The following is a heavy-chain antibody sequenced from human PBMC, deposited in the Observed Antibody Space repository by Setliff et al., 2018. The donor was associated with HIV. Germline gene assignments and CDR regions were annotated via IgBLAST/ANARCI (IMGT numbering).Heavy chain of an antibody. Sequence: SETLSLTCTVSGGSLNNYYWNWIRQSPGKGLEWIGSVYNFQTTKYNPSFAGRVTVTVSMDKSGNEFFLNLKSVTAADSAVYYCARETQQSYNIVTGYNYYYGIDVWGQGTTVTVSS. CDR1: GGSLNNYY. J-gene: IGHJ6*02. CDR3: ARETQQSYNIVTGYNYYYGIDV. V-gene: IGHV4-4*08. D-gene: IGHD3-9*01. CDR2: VYNFQTT.